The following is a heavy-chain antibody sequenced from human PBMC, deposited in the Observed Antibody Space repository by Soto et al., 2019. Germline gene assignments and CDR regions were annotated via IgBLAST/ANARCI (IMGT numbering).Heavy chain of an antibody. CDR1: GFTFSSYA. J-gene: IGHJ4*02. D-gene: IGHD6-13*01. CDR3: AKYSTSWRGGQFDY. CDR2: VSSSGGST. V-gene: IGHV3-23*01. Sequence: EVQLLESGGGLVQPGGSLRLSCAASGFTFSSYAMSWVRQAPGKGLEWVLAVSSSGGSTYYADSVKGRFTISRDNSKNMLYLQMNSLRAKDTAVYYCAKYSTSWRGGQFDYWGQGTLVTVSS.